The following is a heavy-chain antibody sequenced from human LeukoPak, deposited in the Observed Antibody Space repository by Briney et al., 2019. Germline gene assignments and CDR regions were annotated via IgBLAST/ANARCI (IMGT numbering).Heavy chain of an antibody. CDR1: GYTFTGYY. Sequence: ASVKVSCKASGYTFTGYYMHWVRQAPGQGLEWMGWINPNSGGTNYAQKLQGRVTMTTDTSTSTAYMELRSLRSDDTAVYYCARKWQIDYGDVDYWGQGTLVTVSS. D-gene: IGHD4-17*01. V-gene: IGHV1-2*02. CDR3: ARKWQIDYGDVDY. CDR2: INPNSGGT. J-gene: IGHJ4*02.